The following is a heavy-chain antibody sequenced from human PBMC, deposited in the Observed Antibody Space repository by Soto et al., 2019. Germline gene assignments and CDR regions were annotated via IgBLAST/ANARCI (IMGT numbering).Heavy chain of an antibody. CDR2: INPNSGGT. D-gene: IGHD3-22*01. V-gene: IGHV1-2*02. Sequence: GASVKVSCKASGYTFTAYQMHWVRQAPGQGLEWMGWINPNSGGTNYDRKFQGRVTMTADTSINTAYMEVTRLRFDDTAVYFCARDGNYAYVSYFFDYWGQGPLVTVSS. J-gene: IGHJ4*02. CDR3: ARDGNYAYVSYFFDY. CDR1: GYTFTAYQ.